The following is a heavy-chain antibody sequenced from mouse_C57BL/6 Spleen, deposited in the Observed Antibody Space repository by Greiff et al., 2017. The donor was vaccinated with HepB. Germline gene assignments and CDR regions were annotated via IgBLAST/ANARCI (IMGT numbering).Heavy chain of an antibody. V-gene: IGHV1-64*01. D-gene: IGHD2-4*01. Sequence: QVQLQQPGAELVKPGASVKLSCKASGYTFTSYWMHWVKQRPGQGLEWIGMIHPNSGSTNYNEKFKSKATLTVDKSSSTAYMQLSSLTSEDSAVYYCARGEDYDGGFAYWGQGTLVTVSA. CDR3: ARGEDYDGGFAY. J-gene: IGHJ3*01. CDR2: IHPNSGST. CDR1: GYTFTSYW.